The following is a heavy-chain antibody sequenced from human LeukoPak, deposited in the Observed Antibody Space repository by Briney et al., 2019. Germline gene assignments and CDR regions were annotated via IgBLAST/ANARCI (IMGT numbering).Heavy chain of an antibody. J-gene: IGHJ4*02. CDR2: IYYSGST. Sequence: SETLSLTCTVSGGSISSSSYYWGWLRQPPGRGREWLGSIYYSGSTYYNPSRKSRVTISVNTSKNQCALKMRSVTGADTAVYAXAXHNXAYGYGAHFDYWGQGTLVTVSS. D-gene: IGHD5-18*01. V-gene: IGHV4-39*01. CDR3: AXHNXAYGYGAHFDY. CDR1: GGSISSSSYY.